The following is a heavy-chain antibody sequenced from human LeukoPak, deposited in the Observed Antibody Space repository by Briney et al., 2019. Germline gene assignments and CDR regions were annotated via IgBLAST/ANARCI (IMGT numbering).Heavy chain of an antibody. CDR3: ARTPPIAARPPPHDAFDI. D-gene: IGHD6-6*01. CDR2: IYTSGST. Sequence: SETLSLTCTVSGGSISSYYWSWIRQPAGKGLEWIGRIYTSGSTNYNPSLKSRVTMSVDTSKNQFSLKLSSVTAADTAVYYCARTPPIAARPPPHDAFDIWGQGTMVTVSS. V-gene: IGHV4-4*07. CDR1: GGSISSYY. J-gene: IGHJ3*02.